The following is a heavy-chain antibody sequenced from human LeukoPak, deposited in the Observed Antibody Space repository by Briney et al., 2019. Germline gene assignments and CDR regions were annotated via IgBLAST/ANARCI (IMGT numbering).Heavy chain of an antibody. D-gene: IGHD4/OR15-4a*01. Sequence: QPGGSLRLSCAVSGLPFRSIWMSWVRQAPGKGLEWVADLHPDGTSMILYVDSVKGRFTIYRDNAENSVYLQMNNLRVEDTGTYYCARDPHYGAIDYWGQGILVTVSS. J-gene: IGHJ4*02. V-gene: IGHV3-7*01. CDR1: GLPFRSIW. CDR3: ARDPHYGAIDY. CDR2: LHPDGTSMI.